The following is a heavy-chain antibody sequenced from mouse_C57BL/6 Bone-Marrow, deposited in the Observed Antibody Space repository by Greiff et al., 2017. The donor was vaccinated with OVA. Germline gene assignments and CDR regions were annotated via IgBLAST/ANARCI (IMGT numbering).Heavy chain of an antibody. CDR2: IYPGSGST. V-gene: IGHV1-55*01. CDR1: GYTFTSYW. Sequence: QVQLKQPGAELVKPGASVKMSCKASGYTFTSYWITWVKQRPGQGLEWIGDIYPGSGSTNYNEKFKSKATLTVDTSSSTAYMQLSSLTSEDSAVYYCARWYYGSRWWYFDVWGTGTTVTVSS. D-gene: IGHD1-1*01. J-gene: IGHJ1*03. CDR3: ARWYYGSRWWYFDV.